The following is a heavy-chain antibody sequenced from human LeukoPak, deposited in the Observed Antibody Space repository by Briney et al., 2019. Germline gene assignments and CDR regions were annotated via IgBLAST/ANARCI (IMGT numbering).Heavy chain of an antibody. J-gene: IGHJ4*02. CDR3: ARARNDYDSNGFSFLDH. CDR2: IWYDGSNK. CDR1: GFTFSSYG. V-gene: IGHV3-33*01. Sequence: GRSLRLSCAASGFTFSSYGMHWVRQAPGKGLELVAVIWYDGSNKYYADSVKGRFTISRDNSKNTLYLQMNSLRAEDTALYYCARARNDYDSNGFSFLDHWGQGTLVTVSS. D-gene: IGHD3-22*01.